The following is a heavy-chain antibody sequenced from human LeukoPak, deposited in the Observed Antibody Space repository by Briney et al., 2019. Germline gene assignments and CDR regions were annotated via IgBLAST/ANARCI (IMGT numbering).Heavy chain of an antibody. J-gene: IGHJ4*01. CDR1: GFSLRTRGVG. CDR2: IYWDDDK. D-gene: IGHD3-22*01. CDR3: ARLYYYVTTGHYRPFDY. Sequence: SGPALVKPTQTLTLTCTFSGFSLRTRGVGVGWIRQPPGKALEWLALIYWDDDKRYSPSLKSRLTITKDTSKNQVVLTMTNVDPVDTATYSCARLYYYVTTGHYRPFDYWGRGTLVTVSS. V-gene: IGHV2-5*02.